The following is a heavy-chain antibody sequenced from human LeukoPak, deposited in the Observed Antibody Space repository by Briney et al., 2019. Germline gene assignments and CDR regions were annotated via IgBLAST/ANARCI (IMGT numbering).Heavy chain of an antibody. J-gene: IGHJ4*02. V-gene: IGHV3-23*01. CDR3: AKNINHLE. CDR2: ISTSGT. CDR1: GFTFSNFA. Sequence: PGGSLRLSCAASGFTFSNFAMTWVRQAPGKGLEWVSVISTSGTYYAESVKGRFTISRDNSKNTLYLQMSSLGAEDTAVYYCAKNINHLEWGQGTLVTVSS. D-gene: IGHD1-14*01.